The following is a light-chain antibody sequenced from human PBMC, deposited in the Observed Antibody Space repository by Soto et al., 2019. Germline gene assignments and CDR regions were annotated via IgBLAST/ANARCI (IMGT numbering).Light chain of an antibody. CDR3: HQRQSWPRT. Sequence: EIVLTQSPVTLSSFPGDRVTPSCRASQAVNTRLAWYQHKPGQAPRLLIYLTSNRAAGIPARFSGSGSGTDLTITISDVEPEDFEVYYCHQRQSWPRTFGQGTKVDIK. CDR1: QAVNTR. V-gene: IGKV3-11*01. CDR2: LTS. J-gene: IGKJ1*01.